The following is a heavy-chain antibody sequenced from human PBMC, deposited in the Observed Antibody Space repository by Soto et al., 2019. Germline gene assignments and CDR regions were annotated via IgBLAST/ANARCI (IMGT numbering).Heavy chain of an antibody. J-gene: IGHJ3*01. CDR3: AKDMICSGGGCYSGDAFDL. Sequence: GGSLRLSCAASGLTFSSYEMNWVRQAPGKGLEWFSYISRSGSTIYYADSVKGRFTISRDNAKNSLYLQMNSLRAEDTAIYYCAKDMICSGGGCYSGDAFDLWGQGTMVTVSS. CDR1: GLTFSSYE. CDR2: ISRSGSTI. D-gene: IGHD2-15*01. V-gene: IGHV3-48*03.